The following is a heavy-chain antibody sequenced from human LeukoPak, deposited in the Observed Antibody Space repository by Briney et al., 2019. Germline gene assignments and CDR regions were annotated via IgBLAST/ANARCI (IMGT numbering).Heavy chain of an antibody. Sequence: PSETLSLTCTVSGASINSYYWSWIRQPAGKGLEWIGRVYSSGSTNYNPSLKSRVTMSVETSKKQFSLKLSSVTAADTAVYYCARDVSVTTGRCYYFGVDVWGQGTTVIVSS. CDR1: GASINSYY. V-gene: IGHV4-4*07. J-gene: IGHJ6*02. D-gene: IGHD4-17*01. CDR2: VYSSGST. CDR3: ARDVSVTTGRCYYFGVDV.